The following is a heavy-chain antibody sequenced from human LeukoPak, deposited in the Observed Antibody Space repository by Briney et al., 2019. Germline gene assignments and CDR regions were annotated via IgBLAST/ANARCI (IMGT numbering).Heavy chain of an antibody. D-gene: IGHD6-19*01. CDR3: ARARDTSGWYLDAFGV. Sequence: APVKVSCKASGYTFNRYGLSWVRQAPGQGLEWMGWISTYNGNAHYAQKLQGRVTMTIDTSTSTAYMELRSLRPDGTAVYYCARARDTSGWYLDAFGVWGQGTLVSVSS. V-gene: IGHV1-18*01. CDR2: ISTYNGNA. CDR1: GYTFNRYG. J-gene: IGHJ3*01.